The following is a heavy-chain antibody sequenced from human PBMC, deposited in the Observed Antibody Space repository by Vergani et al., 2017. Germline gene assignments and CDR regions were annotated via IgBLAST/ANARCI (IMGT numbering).Heavy chain of an antibody. CDR2: IRYDGSNK. V-gene: IGHV3-30*02. J-gene: IGHJ4*02. CDR3: AKXSAACYGWGGHLDW. Sequence: VQLVESGGGLVKPGGSLRLSCAASGFTFSDFSMSWVRQAPGKGLEWVAFIRYDGSNKNYADSVKGRFTISRDNSKNTRYLQMNSLRAEDTAVYYCAKXSAACYGWGGHLDWWGQGTLVTVSS. D-gene: IGHD3-10*01. CDR1: GFTFSDFS.